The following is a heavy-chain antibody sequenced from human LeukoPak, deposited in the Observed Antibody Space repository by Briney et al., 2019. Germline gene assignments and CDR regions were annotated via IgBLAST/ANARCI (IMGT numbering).Heavy chain of an antibody. CDR1: GFTFSSYG. V-gene: IGHV3-30*18. CDR3: AKLLWFGELETDAFDI. J-gene: IGHJ3*02. D-gene: IGHD3-10*01. CDR2: ISYDGSNK. Sequence: GGSLRLSCAASGFTFSSYGMHWVRQAPGKGLEWVAVISYDGSNKYYADSVKGRFTISRDNSKNTLYLQMNSLRAEDTAVYYCAKLLWFGELETDAFDIWGQGTMVTVSS.